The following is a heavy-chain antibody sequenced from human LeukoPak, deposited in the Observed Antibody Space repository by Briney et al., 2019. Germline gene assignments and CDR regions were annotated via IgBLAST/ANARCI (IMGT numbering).Heavy chain of an antibody. D-gene: IGHD3-10*01. J-gene: IGHJ4*02. Sequence: GGSLRLSCAASGFTFSSYAMSWVRQAPGKGLEWVSAISGSGGSTYYADSVKGRFTISRDNSKNTLYLQMNSLRAEDTAVYYCAKLTQQIWFGELLVDYWGQGTLVTVSS. CDR1: GFTFSSYA. V-gene: IGHV3-23*01. CDR3: AKLTQQIWFGELLVDY. CDR2: ISGSGGST.